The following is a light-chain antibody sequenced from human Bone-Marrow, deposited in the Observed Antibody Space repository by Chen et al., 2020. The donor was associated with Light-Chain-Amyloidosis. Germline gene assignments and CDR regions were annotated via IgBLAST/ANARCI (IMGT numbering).Light chain of an antibody. CDR1: PVPTKY. J-gene: IGLJ2*01. CDR2: RDD. Sequence: RDPVPTKYGYEYQEKPGQVPVLGIHRDDERNSEISERFAGSSSETTATLTISRVQAEDEADYHYQSADSSGTYEVRFGGGTKLTFL. CDR3: QSADSSGTYEVR. V-gene: IGLV3-25*03.